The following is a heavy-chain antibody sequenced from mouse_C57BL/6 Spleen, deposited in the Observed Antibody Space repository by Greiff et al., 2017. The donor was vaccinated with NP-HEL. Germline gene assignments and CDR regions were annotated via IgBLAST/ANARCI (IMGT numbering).Heavy chain of an antibody. CDR2: IDPETGGT. D-gene: IGHD1-1*01. Sequence: SGAELVRPGASVTLSCKASGYTFTDYEMHWVKQTPVHGLEWIGAIDPETGGTAYNQKFKGKAILTADKSSSTAYMELRSLTSEDSAVYYCTKGLTTVVATHFDYWGQGTTLTVSS. CDR1: GYTFTDYE. CDR3: TKGLTTVVATHFDY. V-gene: IGHV1-15*01. J-gene: IGHJ2*01.